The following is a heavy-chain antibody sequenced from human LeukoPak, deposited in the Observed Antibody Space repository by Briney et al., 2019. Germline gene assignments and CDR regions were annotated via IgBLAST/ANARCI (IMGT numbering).Heavy chain of an antibody. Sequence: ASVKVSCKASGYAFTSYGISWVRQAPGQGLEWMGWISAYNGNTNFAQKLQGRVTMTTDTSTSTAYMALRSLRSDDTAVYYCARDLSVRGVTGGYWGQGTLVTVSS. D-gene: IGHD3-10*01. V-gene: IGHV1-18*04. CDR1: GYAFTSYG. J-gene: IGHJ4*02. CDR2: ISAYNGNT. CDR3: ARDLSVRGVTGGY.